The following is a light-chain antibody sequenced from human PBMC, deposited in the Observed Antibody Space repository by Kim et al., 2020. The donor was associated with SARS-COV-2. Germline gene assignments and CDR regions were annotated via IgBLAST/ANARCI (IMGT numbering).Light chain of an antibody. Sequence: DIQMTQSPSAMSASVGDRVTITCRASQDISNYLAWFQQKPGEVPKRLIYAASTLQSGVPSRFSGSGSGTEFTLTITSLQPEDFATYYCLHHHSYPWTFGQGTKVEI. V-gene: IGKV1-17*03. CDR3: LHHHSYPWT. CDR2: AAS. J-gene: IGKJ1*01. CDR1: QDISNY.